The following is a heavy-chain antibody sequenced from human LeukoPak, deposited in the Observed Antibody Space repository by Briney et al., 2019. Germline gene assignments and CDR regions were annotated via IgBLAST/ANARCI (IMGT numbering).Heavy chain of an antibody. Sequence: PGGSLRLSCAASGFTFNSSGMNWVRQAPGKGLEWVSYISSSSSPIYYADSVKGRITISRDNAKNSLYLQMNSLRAEDTAVYYCARVIYGSGYYMDVWGKGTTVTVSS. V-gene: IGHV3-48*01. CDR3: ARVIYGSGYYMDV. CDR1: GFTFNSSG. J-gene: IGHJ6*03. CDR2: ISSSSSPI. D-gene: IGHD3-10*01.